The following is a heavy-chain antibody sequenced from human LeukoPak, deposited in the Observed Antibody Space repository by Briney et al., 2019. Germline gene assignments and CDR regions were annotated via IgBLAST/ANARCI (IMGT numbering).Heavy chain of an antibody. Sequence: ASVKVSCKASGGTFSSYAISWVRQAPGQGLEWMGWISAYNGNTNYAQKLQGRVTMTTDTSMSTAYMELRSLRSDDTAVYYCSRGDGYKSYWYFDYWGQGTLVTVSS. CDR3: SRGDGYKSYWYFDY. J-gene: IGHJ4*02. D-gene: IGHD5-24*01. CDR1: GGTFSSYA. CDR2: ISAYNGNT. V-gene: IGHV1-18*01.